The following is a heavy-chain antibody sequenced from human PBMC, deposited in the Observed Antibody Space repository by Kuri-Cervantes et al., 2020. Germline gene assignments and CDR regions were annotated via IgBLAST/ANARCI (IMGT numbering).Heavy chain of an antibody. D-gene: IGHD3-22*01. CDR3: ARERYYYDSSGYYRHGMDV. Sequence: GESLKISCAASGFTFSSYGMHWVRQAPGKGLEWVAVIWYDGSNKYYADSVKGRFTISRDNSKNTLYLQMNSLRAEDTAVHYCARERYYYDSSGYYRHGMDVWGQGTTVTVSS. V-gene: IGHV3-33*08. CDR1: GFTFSSYG. CDR2: IWYDGSNK. J-gene: IGHJ6*02.